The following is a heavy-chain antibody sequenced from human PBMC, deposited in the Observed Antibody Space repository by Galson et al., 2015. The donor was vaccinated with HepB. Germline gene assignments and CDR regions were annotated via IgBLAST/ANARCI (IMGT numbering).Heavy chain of an antibody. D-gene: IGHD6-19*01. V-gene: IGHV4-61*08. CDR1: GFSLSTGGMC. Sequence: LGQPTQPLTLTCSFSGFSLSTGGMCVSWIRQPPGKGLEWIGYIYYSGSTNYNPSLKSRVTISVDTSKNQFSLKLSSVTAADMAVYYCARRGSQNSSGWHHYFDYWGQGTLVTVSS. CDR2: IYYSGST. CDR3: ARRGSQNSSGWHHYFDY. J-gene: IGHJ4*02.